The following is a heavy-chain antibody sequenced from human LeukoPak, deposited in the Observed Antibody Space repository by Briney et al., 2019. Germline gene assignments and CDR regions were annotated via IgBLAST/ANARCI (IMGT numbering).Heavy chain of an antibody. D-gene: IGHD5-18*01. CDR2: IYHSGST. CDR3: GRKHGYSYGYYFDY. J-gene: IGHJ4*02. V-gene: IGHV4-34*01. Sequence: SETLSLTCAVYGGSFSDYYWSWVRQPPGKGLEWIGEIYHSGSTNYNPSLKSRVTISVDKSKNQFSLKLSSVTAADTAVYYCGRKHGYSYGYYFDYWGQGTLVTVSS. CDR1: GGSFSDYY.